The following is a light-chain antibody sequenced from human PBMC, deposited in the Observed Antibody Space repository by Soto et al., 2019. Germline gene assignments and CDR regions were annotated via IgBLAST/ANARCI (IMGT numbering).Light chain of an antibody. J-gene: IGKJ5*01. CDR1: QSISRY. CDR3: QQRSTWLIT. Sequence: EIVLTQSPATLSLSPGERATLSCRASQSISRYLAWYQQKPGQAPRLLIYDASNRATGIPARFSGSGSGTDFTLTISSLEPEDFAVYYCQQRSTWLITFGQGTRLEIK. V-gene: IGKV3-11*01. CDR2: DAS.